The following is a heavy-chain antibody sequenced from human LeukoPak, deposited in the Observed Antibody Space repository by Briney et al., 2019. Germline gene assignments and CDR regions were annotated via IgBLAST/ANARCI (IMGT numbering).Heavy chain of an antibody. Sequence: GSLRLSCAAPGFTFSTYAMSWVRPAPGKGLGGVSVIGGSGGSTYYADSVKGRFTISRDNSKNTLYLQMNSLRAEDTAVYYCAKSSLVTTPLYYFDYWGQGTLVTVSS. CDR2: IGGSGGST. CDR3: AKSSLVTTPLYYFDY. J-gene: IGHJ4*02. V-gene: IGHV3-23*01. CDR1: GFTFSTYA. D-gene: IGHD4-17*01.